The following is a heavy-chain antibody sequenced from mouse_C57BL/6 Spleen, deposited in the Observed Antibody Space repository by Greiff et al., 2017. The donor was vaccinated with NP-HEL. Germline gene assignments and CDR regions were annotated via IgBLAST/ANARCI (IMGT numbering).Heavy chain of an antibody. CDR1: GFTFSDYG. V-gene: IGHV5-17*01. CDR2: ISSGSSTI. CDR3: ARRAYYGSSYYAMDY. D-gene: IGHD1-1*01. J-gene: IGHJ4*01. Sequence: EVKLVESGGGLVKPGGSLKLSCAASGFTFSDYGMHWVRQAPEKGLEWVAYISSGSSTIYYADTVKGRFTISRDNAQNTLFLQMTSLRSEDTAMYYCARRAYYGSSYYAMDYWGQGTSVTVSS.